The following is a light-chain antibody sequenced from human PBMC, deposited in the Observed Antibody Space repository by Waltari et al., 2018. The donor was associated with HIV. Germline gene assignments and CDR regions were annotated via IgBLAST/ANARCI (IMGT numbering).Light chain of an antibody. CDR3: QQYATSPRT. Sequence: EIVLTQSPDTLSLSPGEGGTLSCRASQTIDRRSLAWYQQRPGQAPRLLISGVSNRATGIPDRFSGSGSGTSFTLTISRLEPEDFAVYFCQQYATSPRTFGQGTKVDIK. V-gene: IGKV3-20*01. CDR2: GVS. J-gene: IGKJ1*01. CDR1: QTIDRRS.